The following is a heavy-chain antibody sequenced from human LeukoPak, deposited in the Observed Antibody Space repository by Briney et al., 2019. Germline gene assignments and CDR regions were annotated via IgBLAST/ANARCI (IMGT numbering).Heavy chain of an antibody. D-gene: IGHD5-24*01. CDR1: GYTFIDYY. J-gene: IGHJ3*01. Sequence: ASVKVSCKASGYTFIDYYMHWVRQAPGQGLEWMGWINLNSGGTKYEQRFQGRVTMTRDTSVSTAYMELSGLTSDDTAVYYCARDDGFSSENAFDFWGQGTMVTVSS. CDR3: ARDDGFSSENAFDF. CDR2: INLNSGGT. V-gene: IGHV1-2*02.